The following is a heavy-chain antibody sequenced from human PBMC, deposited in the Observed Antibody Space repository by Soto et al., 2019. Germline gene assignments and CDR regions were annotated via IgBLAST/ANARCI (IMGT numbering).Heavy chain of an antibody. V-gene: IGHV3-74*01. CDR3: TRIGNSILSLCIDY. J-gene: IGHJ4*02. Sequence: EVQLVESGGGLVQPGGSLRLSCAASGFPFSSYWMHWVRHVPGKGLVWVSRINSVGSITTYADSVRGRFTVSRDNAKNTLYLQMNSLRVENTAIYYCTRIGNSILSLCIDYWGQGALVTVSS. CDR2: INSVGSIT. CDR1: GFPFSSYW. D-gene: IGHD2-21*01.